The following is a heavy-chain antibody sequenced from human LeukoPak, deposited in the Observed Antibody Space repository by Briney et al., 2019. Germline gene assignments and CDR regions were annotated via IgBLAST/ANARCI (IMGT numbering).Heavy chain of an antibody. CDR1: GYTFTGYY. V-gene: IGHV1-2*02. Sequence: ASVKVFCKASGYTFTGYYMHWVRQAPGQGLEWMGWINPNSGGTNYAQKFQGRVTMTRDTSISTAYMELSRLRSDDTAVYYCARVGGTGSNFDYWGQGTLVTVSS. D-gene: IGHD3/OR15-3a*01. CDR3: ARVGGTGSNFDY. J-gene: IGHJ4*02. CDR2: INPNSGGT.